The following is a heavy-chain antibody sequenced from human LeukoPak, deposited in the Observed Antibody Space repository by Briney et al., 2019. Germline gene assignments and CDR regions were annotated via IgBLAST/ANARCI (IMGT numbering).Heavy chain of an antibody. CDR2: ISSSGSTI. V-gene: IGHV3-11*01. D-gene: IGHD2-15*01. CDR3: ARTKDRDAFDI. J-gene: IGHJ3*02. CDR1: GFTFSDYY. Sequence: GGSLRLSCAAPGFTFSDYYMSWIRQASGKGLGWVSYISSSGSTIYYADSVKGRFTISRDNAKNSLYLQMNSLRAEDTAVYYCARTKDRDAFDIWGQGTMVTVSS.